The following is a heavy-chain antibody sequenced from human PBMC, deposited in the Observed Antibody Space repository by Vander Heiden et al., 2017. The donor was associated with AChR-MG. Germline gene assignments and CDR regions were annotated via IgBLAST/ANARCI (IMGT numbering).Heavy chain of an antibody. CDR1: GFTFSSYA. CDR2: ISYDGSNK. V-gene: IGHV3-30-3*01. Sequence: QVQLVESGGGVVQPGWSLRLSCDASGFTFSSYAMHWVRQAPGKGLEWVAVISYDGSNKYYADSVKGRFTISRDNSKNTLYLQMNSLRAEDTAVYYCARGQYAYNWNPNDAFDIWGQGTMVTVSS. CDR3: ARGQYAYNWNPNDAFDI. J-gene: IGHJ3*02. D-gene: IGHD1-20*01.